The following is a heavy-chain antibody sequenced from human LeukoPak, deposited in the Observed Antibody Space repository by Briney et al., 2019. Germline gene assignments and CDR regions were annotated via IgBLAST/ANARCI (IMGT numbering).Heavy chain of an antibody. V-gene: IGHV4-59*08. Sequence: PSETLSLTCTVSGGSISSYYWSWIRQPPGKGLEWIGYIYYSGSTNYNPSLKSRVTISVDTSKNQFSLKLSSVTAADTAVYYCERTVGATFDYWGQGTLVTVSS. D-gene: IGHD1-26*01. CDR2: IYYSGST. CDR3: ERTVGATFDY. J-gene: IGHJ4*02. CDR1: GGSISSYY.